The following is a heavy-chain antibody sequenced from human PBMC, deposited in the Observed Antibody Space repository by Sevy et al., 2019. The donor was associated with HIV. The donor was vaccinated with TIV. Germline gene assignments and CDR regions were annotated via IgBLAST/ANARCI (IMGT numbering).Heavy chain of an antibody. CDR2: IHYSGGT. V-gene: IGHV4-30-4*01. D-gene: IGHD5-12*01. CDR3: ASKRGYNHGAFDY. CDR1: GGSISSSDSY. Sequence: SETLSLTCTVSGGSISSSDSYWSWIRQPPGKGLEWLGYIHYSGGTYYNPFLKSRVAMSVDTSEKQFSLRLTFLTAADTAVYYCASKRGYNHGAFDYWGQGTLVTVSS. J-gene: IGHJ4*02.